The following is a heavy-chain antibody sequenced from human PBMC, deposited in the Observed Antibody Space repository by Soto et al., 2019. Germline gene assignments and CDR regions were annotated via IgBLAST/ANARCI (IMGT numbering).Heavy chain of an antibody. J-gene: IGHJ4*02. CDR2: IYWDDDE. V-gene: IGHV2-5*02. Sequence: QITLEESGPTLVKPTQILTLTCTFSGFSLSTTAEGVGWIRQPPGKALEWLALIYWDDDERYSPSLKSRLTITKDTSKNQVVLTMTNVDPVDTATYYCAHGSCSSADCYPNPYLDYWGQGILVTVSS. CDR1: GFSLSTTAEG. D-gene: IGHD2-2*01. CDR3: AHGSCSSADCYPNPYLDY.